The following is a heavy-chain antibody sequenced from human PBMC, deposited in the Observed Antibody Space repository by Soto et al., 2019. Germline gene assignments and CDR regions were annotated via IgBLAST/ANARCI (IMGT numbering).Heavy chain of an antibody. V-gene: IGHV1-69*01. CDR1: GGTFSSYA. Sequence: QVQLVQSGAEVKKPGSSVKVSCKASGGTFSSYAISWVRQAPGQGLEWMGGIIPIFGTANNAQKYQGRVTITADESTSTAYMEMSSLRSEDTAVYYCARGPLSPRQWLVQVHYWGKGTLVTVSS. CDR2: IIPIFGTA. D-gene: IGHD6-19*01. J-gene: IGHJ4*02. CDR3: ARGPLSPRQWLVQVHY.